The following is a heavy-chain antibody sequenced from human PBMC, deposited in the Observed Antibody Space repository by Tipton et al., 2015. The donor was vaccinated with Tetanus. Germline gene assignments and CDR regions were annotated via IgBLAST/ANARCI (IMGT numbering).Heavy chain of an antibody. CDR3: AGHQSGYFSPFDY. J-gene: IGHJ4*02. CDR2: IYRSGSA. Sequence: TLSLTCVVSGYSISSGYYCGWIRQPPGKGPEWIASIYRSGSASYNPSLKSRVTISVDTSKNQFSLNLSFMAAAGTGVYYCAGHQSGYFSPFDYWGQGNLVTVSS. V-gene: IGHV4-38-2*01. D-gene: IGHD3-3*01. CDR1: GYSISSGYY.